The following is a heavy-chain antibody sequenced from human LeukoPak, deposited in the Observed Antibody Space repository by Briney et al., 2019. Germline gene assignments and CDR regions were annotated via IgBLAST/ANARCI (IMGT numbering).Heavy chain of an antibody. V-gene: IGHV3-33*01. CDR1: GFTFSTYG. CDR2: IWNDASNK. CDR3: ARASGPFDY. Sequence: WGSLRLSCAASGFTFSTYGMHWVGQAPGKGLEWVAVIWNDASNKYYADSVKGRFTISRDNSKNTLYLQMNSLRAEDTAVYSCARASGPFDYWGQGTLVTVSS. J-gene: IGHJ4*02. D-gene: IGHD3-10*01.